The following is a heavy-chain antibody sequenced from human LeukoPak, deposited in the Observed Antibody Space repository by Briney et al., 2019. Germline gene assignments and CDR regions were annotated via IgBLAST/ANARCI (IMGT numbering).Heavy chain of an antibody. J-gene: IGHJ4*02. CDR1: GASISSYY. CDR3: AGGPYPAAGTDHQFDY. V-gene: IGHV4-59*01. D-gene: IGHD6-13*01. Sequence: PSETLSLTCTVSGASISSYYWSWIRQPPGKGLEWIGYIYYSGNTHYNPSLKSRVTISVDTSKNQFSLELSSVTAADTAVYYCAGGPYPAAGTDHQFDYWGQGTLVTVSS. CDR2: IYYSGNT.